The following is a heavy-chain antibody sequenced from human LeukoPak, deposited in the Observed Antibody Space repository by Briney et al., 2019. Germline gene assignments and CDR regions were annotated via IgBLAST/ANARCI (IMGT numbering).Heavy chain of an antibody. CDR1: GFTFSSYS. Sequence: NPGGSLRLSCAASGFTFSSYSMNWVRQAPGKGLEWVSSVSSSGRHMYYSDSVKGRFTISRDNAKNSLYLQMNSLRAEDTAVYYCGRVKEASAFDIWGQGTMVTVSS. J-gene: IGHJ3*02. CDR2: VSSSGRHM. V-gene: IGHV3-21*01. CDR3: GRVKEASAFDI. D-gene: IGHD5-12*01.